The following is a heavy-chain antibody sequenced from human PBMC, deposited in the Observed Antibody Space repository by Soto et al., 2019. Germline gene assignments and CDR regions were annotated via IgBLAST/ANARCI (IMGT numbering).Heavy chain of an antibody. J-gene: IGHJ4*02. Sequence: SETLSLTCTVSGDSISRFSWTWIRQPPGKGLEWIGNISYSGSTNSNPSPKSRVTISVDTSKNQFSLKLGSVTAADTAVYYCARLNLGDPDYWGQGTLVTVSS. CDR1: GDSISRFS. CDR2: ISYSGST. V-gene: IGHV4-59*08. D-gene: IGHD4-17*01. CDR3: ARLNLGDPDY.